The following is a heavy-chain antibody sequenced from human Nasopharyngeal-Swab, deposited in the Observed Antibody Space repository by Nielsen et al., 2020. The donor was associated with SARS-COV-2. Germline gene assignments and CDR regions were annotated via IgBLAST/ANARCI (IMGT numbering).Heavy chain of an antibody. J-gene: IGHJ6*03. CDR3: ARVFWGYCSSTSCSNYYYYYYMDV. CDR2: IYYSGST. Sequence: WIRQPPGKGLVWIGYIYYSGSTYYNPSLKSRVTISVDTSKNQFSLKLSSVTAADTAVYYCARVFWGYCSSTSCSNYYYYYYMDVWGKGTTVTVSS. V-gene: IGHV4-31*02. D-gene: IGHD2-2*01.